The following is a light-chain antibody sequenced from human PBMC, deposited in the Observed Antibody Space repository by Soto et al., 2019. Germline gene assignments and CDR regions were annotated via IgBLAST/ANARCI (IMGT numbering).Light chain of an antibody. CDR2: AAS. V-gene: IGKV3-15*01. J-gene: IGKJ1*01. Sequence: EIEMTQSPATLSVSAGERATLSCRASQSVSSNLAWYQQKPGQAPRLLIYAASTRATGIPARFSGSGSGTEFTLTISSLQSEEFAVYYCQQYNNWPPWTFGQGTKVEIK. CDR1: QSVSSN. CDR3: QQYNNWPPWT.